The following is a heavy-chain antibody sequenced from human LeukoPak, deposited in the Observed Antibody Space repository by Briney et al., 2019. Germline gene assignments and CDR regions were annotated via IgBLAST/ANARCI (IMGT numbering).Heavy chain of an antibody. CDR1: GFTVSSNY. D-gene: IGHD3-22*01. CDR3: AKGYYYDSSGYYFEYYFDY. Sequence: GGSLRLSCAASGFTVSSNYMSWVRQAPGKGLEWVSVIYSGGSTYYADSVKGRFTISRDNSKNTLYLQMNSLRAEDTAVYYCAKGYYYDSSGYYFEYYFDYWGQGTLVTVSS. V-gene: IGHV3-53*01. CDR2: IYSGGST. J-gene: IGHJ4*02.